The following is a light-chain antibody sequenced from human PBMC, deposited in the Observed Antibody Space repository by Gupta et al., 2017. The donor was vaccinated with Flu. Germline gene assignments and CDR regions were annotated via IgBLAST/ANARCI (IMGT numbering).Light chain of an antibody. CDR1: SSYSGSKT. Sequence: RVTISCSCTSSYSGSKTVSGYQQPTGAHPKFLIYKNDKRASAAAAGFSGTPSVASAALLIHGLQAEDEGIYFCAQGDDGMDGPVFGGGTRLTVL. CDR2: KND. CDR3: AQGDDGMDGPV. J-gene: IGLJ2*01. V-gene: IGLV1-44*01.